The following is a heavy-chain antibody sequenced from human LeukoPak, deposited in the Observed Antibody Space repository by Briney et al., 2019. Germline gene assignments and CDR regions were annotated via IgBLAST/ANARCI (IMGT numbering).Heavy chain of an antibody. Sequence: SETLSLTCAVYGGSFSGYYWSWIRQPPGKGLEWIGEINHSGSTNYNPSLKSRVTISVDTSKNQFSLKLSSVTAADTAVYYCASSFRGTAMGNWGQGTLVTVSS. CDR3: ASSFRGTAMGN. CDR2: INHSGST. D-gene: IGHD5-18*01. J-gene: IGHJ4*02. V-gene: IGHV4-34*01. CDR1: GGSFSGYY.